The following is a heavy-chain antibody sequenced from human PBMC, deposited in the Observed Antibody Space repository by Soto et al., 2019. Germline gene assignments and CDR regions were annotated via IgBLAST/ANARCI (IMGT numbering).Heavy chain of an antibody. V-gene: IGHV4-34*01. J-gene: IGHJ6*02. CDR3: RHYQRLSVPTPWNASYDRDV. CDR2: INHSGSS. D-gene: IGHD1-1*01. Sequence: TLYIGCAVQRGCRDGADCWCVDQPFGKKLEWIAEINHSGSSNYSPSLKSRVTISVDTSKNHFSLKLNSVPAADTAVCYRRHYQRLSVPTPWNASYDRDVWGQGTTVT. CDR1: RGCRDGAD.